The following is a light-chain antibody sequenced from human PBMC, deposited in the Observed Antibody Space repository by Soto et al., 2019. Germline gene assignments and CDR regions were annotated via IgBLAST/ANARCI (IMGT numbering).Light chain of an antibody. CDR1: SSTVGGFNV. J-gene: IGLJ1*01. CDR2: EGI. CDR3: CSYVGATTYV. Sequence: QSALTQPASVSGSPRQSITISCTGTSSTVGGFNVVSWYQQHPGKAPKVIIYEGIKRPSGVSNRFSGSNSGSTASLTISGLQAEDEADYYCCSYVGATTYVFGTGTKLTVL. V-gene: IGLV2-23*01.